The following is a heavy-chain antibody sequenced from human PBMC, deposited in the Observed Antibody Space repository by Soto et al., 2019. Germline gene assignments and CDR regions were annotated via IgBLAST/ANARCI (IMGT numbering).Heavy chain of an antibody. D-gene: IGHD3-3*01. CDR2: IIPIFGTA. V-gene: IGHV1-69*13. J-gene: IGHJ6*02. CDR1: GGTFSSYA. Sequence: VASVKVSCKASGGTFSSYAISWVRQAPGQGLEWMGGIIPIFGTANYAQKFQGRVTITADESTSTAYMELSSLRSEDTAVYYCARDTPLYYDFWSGYSSGPYYYYYGMDVWGQGTTVTVSS. CDR3: ARDTPLYYDFWSGYSSGPYYYYYGMDV.